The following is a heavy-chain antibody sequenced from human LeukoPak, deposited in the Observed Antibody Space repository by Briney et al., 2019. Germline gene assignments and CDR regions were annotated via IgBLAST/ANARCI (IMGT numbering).Heavy chain of an antibody. D-gene: IGHD6-6*01. J-gene: IGHJ6*03. Sequence: GESLKTSCKGSGYSFTSYWIGWVRQLPGKGLEWMGIIYPGDSDTRYSPSFQGQVTISADKSISTAYLQWSSLKASDTAMYYRARRTSSSSRSYYYMDVWGKGTTVTVSS. CDR1: GYSFTSYW. CDR2: IYPGDSDT. CDR3: ARRTSSSSRSYYYMDV. V-gene: IGHV5-51*01.